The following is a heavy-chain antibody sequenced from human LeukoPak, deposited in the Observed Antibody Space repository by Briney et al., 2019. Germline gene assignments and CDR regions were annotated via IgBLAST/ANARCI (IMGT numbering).Heavy chain of an antibody. J-gene: IGHJ4*02. V-gene: IGHV3-30-3*01. CDR3: ARDSGYSYGYEFEY. CDR2: ISYDGSNK. D-gene: IGHD5-18*01. Sequence: GGSLRLSCAASGFTFSSYAMHWVRQAPGKGLEWVAVISYDGSNKYYADSVKGRFTISRDNAKNSLYLQMNSLRAEDTAVYYCARDSGYSYGYEFEYWGQGTLVTVSS. CDR1: GFTFSSYA.